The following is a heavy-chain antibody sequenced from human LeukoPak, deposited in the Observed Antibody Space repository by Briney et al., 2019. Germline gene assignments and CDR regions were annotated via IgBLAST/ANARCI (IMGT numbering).Heavy chain of an antibody. CDR1: GYTFTSYG. CDR3: ARELYSYGSLGIDY. D-gene: IGHD5-18*01. CDR2: ISAYNGNT. Sequence: AASVKISCKASGYTFTSYGISWVRQAPGQGLEWMGWISAYNGNTNYAQKLQGRVTMTTDTSTSTAYMELRSLRSDGTAVYYCARELYSYGSLGIDYWGQGTLVTVSS. V-gene: IGHV1-18*01. J-gene: IGHJ4*02.